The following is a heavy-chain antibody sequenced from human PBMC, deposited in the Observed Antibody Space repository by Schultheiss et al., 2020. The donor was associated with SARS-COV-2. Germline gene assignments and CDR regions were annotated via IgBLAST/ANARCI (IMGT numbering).Heavy chain of an antibody. CDR1: GGSISSGDYY. V-gene: IGHV4-30-4*01. Sequence: SQTLSLTCTVSGGSISSGDYYWSWIRQPPGKGLEWIGYIYHSGSTYYNPSLKSRVTISVDTSKNQFSLKLSSVTAADTAVYYCARSSGMWMTTVTYFDYWGQGTLVTVSS. CDR3: ARSSGMWMTTVTYFDY. D-gene: IGHD4-11*01. CDR2: IYHSGST. J-gene: IGHJ4*02.